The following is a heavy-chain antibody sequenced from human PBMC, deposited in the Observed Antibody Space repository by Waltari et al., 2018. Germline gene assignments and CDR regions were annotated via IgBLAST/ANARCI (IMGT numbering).Heavy chain of an antibody. CDR1: GYTFTGYY. V-gene: IGHV1-2*06. D-gene: IGHD4-17*01. CDR3: ARDLGSDYGNRDY. Sequence: QVHLVQSGAEVKTPGASVKVSCKASGYTFTGYYIQCVRRAPGQGLEWMGRINPNSGDTNYAQKCQGRVTLTRDTSINTAYMELSSLKSDDTAVYYCARDLGSDYGNRDYWGQGTLVTVPS. J-gene: IGHJ4*02. CDR2: INPNSGDT.